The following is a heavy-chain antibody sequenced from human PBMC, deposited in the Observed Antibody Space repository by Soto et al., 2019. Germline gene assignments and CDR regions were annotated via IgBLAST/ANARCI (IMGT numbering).Heavy chain of an antibody. J-gene: IGHJ4*02. CDR3: GAHRAFSESLSGY. Sequence: QVKLVQSGGEVKKPGASVNVSCKAFGYTFTSYGITWVRQAPGQGLEWMGWISTSHGYTNYAQKVQGRVTMTRDTATSTDYMELRSLRSADTAVYYCGAHRAFSESLSGYWGQGSLVTVSS. CDR2: ISTSHGYT. V-gene: IGHV1-18*01. D-gene: IGHD6-19*01. CDR1: GYTFTSYG.